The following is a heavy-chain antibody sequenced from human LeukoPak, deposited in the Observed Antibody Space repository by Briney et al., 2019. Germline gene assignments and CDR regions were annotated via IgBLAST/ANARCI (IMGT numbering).Heavy chain of an antibody. CDR1: GFTLRNYA. D-gene: IGHD3-22*01. CDR3: AREHYADN. CDR2: IRDDGTNK. Sequence: GGSLRLSCTASGFTLRNYAIHWVRQAPGKGLEWVALIRDDGTNKYYADSLKGRFTISRDNSKNTLYLQMNRLSAEDTAVYYCAREHYADNWGQGTLVTVSS. J-gene: IGHJ4*02. V-gene: IGHV3-30*02.